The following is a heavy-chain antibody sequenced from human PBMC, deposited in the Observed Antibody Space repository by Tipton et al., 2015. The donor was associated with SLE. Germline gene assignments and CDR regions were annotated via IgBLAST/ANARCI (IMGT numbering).Heavy chain of an antibody. CDR3: ARVRVAATIAHYFDY. CDR1: GGSFSGYY. D-gene: IGHD6-13*01. Sequence: TLSLTCAVYGGSFSGYYWSWIRQPPGKGLEWIGESNPSGRTNYNPSLKSRVTISVDTSKNQLSLKLTSVTAADTAIYYCARVRVAATIAHYFDYWGPGTRVTVSS. J-gene: IGHJ4*02. V-gene: IGHV4-34*01. CDR2: SNPSGRT.